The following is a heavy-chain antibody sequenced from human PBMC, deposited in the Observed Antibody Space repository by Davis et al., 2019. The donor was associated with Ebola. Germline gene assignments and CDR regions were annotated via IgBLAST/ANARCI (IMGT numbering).Heavy chain of an antibody. CDR1: GYTFTSYG. CDR2: INTNTGKA. J-gene: IGHJ3*02. Sequence: ASVKVSCKASGYTFTSYGISWVRQAPGQGLEGMGWINTNTGKARYAKGFTGRFVFSLDTSVTTAYLQISGLKAEDTAVYYCATLPLIWGQGTLVTVTS. V-gene: IGHV7-4-1*02. CDR3: ATLPLI.